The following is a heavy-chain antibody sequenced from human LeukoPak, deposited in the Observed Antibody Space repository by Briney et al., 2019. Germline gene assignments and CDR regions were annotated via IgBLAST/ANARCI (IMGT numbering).Heavy chain of an antibody. Sequence: SETLSLTCAVSGGSISSGGYSWSWIRQPPGKGLEWIGYIYHSGSTNYNPSLKSRVTISVDTSKNQFSLKLSSVTAADTAVYYCATSSVAGPTAAYWGQGTLVTVSS. CDR2: IYHSGST. V-gene: IGHV4-30-2*01. J-gene: IGHJ4*02. CDR3: ATSSVAGPTAAY. D-gene: IGHD6-19*01. CDR1: GGSISSGGYS.